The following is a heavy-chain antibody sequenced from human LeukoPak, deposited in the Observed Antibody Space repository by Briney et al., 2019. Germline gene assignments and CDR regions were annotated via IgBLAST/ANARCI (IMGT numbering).Heavy chain of an antibody. V-gene: IGHV3-11*04. Sequence: PGRSLRLSCAASGFTFSDYYMSWIRQAPGKGLEWVSYISSSGSTIYYADSVKGRFTISRDNAKNSLYLQMNSLRAEDTAVYYWARVGSRAYCGGDCYSHWFDPWGQGTLVTVSS. CDR1: GFTFSDYY. J-gene: IGHJ5*02. D-gene: IGHD2-21*01. CDR2: ISSSGSTI. CDR3: ARVGSRAYCGGDCYSHWFDP.